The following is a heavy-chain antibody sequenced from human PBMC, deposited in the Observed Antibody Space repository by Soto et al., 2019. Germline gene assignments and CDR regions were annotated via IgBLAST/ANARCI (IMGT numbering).Heavy chain of an antibody. CDR1: GYTFTSYG. CDR2: ISAYNGNT. V-gene: IGHV1-18*01. J-gene: IGHJ3*02. D-gene: IGHD4-17*01. Sequence: ASVKVSCKASGYTFTSYGISWVRQAPGQGLEWMGWISAYNGNTNYAQKLQGRVTMTTDTSTSTAYMELRSLRSDDTAVYYCARRNDYGGDGDAFDIRGQGTMVTVSS. CDR3: ARRNDYGGDGDAFDI.